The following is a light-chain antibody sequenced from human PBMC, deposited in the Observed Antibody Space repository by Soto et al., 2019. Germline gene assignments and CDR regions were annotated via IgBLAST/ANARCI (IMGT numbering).Light chain of an antibody. V-gene: IGLV7-43*01. CDR1: TGAVTSGYY. Sequence: QAVVPQEPSLTVSPGGTVTLTCASSTGAVTSGYYPNWFQQKPGQAPRALINSTSNKHSWTPARFSGSLLGGKAALTLSGVQPEDEAEYYCLLYYGGSWVFGGGTKLTVL. CDR2: STS. J-gene: IGLJ3*02. CDR3: LLYYGGSWV.